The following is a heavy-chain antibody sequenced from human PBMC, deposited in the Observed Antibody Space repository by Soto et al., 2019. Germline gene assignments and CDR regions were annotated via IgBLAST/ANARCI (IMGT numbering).Heavy chain of an antibody. V-gene: IGHV4-4*02. Sequence: SETLSLTCAVSGGSISSSNWWSWVRQPPGKGLEWIGEIYHSGSTNYNPSLKSRVTISVDKSKNQFSLKLSSVTAADTAVYYCARGYSSSWYSFDYCGQGPLVTVSS. D-gene: IGHD6-13*01. CDR2: IYHSGST. CDR1: GGSISSSNW. CDR3: ARGYSSSWYSFDY. J-gene: IGHJ4*02.